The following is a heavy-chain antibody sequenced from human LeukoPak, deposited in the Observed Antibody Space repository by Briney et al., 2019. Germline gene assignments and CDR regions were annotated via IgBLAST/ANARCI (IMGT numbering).Heavy chain of an antibody. CDR2: IRYDGSNK. D-gene: IGHD3-10*01. V-gene: IGHV3-30*02. Sequence: GGSLRLSCAPYGFILSSYGMHWVRQAPGKGLGWVAFIRYDGSNKYYADSVKGRFTISRDNSKHTLYLQMDSLRAEDTAVYYCARQSRGPFDYWGQGTLVTVSS. CDR1: GFILSSYG. J-gene: IGHJ4*02. CDR3: ARQSRGPFDY.